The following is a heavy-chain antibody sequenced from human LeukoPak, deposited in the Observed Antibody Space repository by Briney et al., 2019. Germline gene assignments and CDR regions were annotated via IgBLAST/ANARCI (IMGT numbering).Heavy chain of an antibody. J-gene: IGHJ5*02. D-gene: IGHD6-6*01. CDR3: TRRGGSSSSDWFDP. V-gene: IGHV4-59*08. Sequence: PSETLSLTCTVSGGSISNYYWSWIRQPPGKGLEWIGYVYYTGSTSYNPPLKSRVTISGDTSKNQFSLKLSSVTAADTAVYYCTRRGGSSSSDWFDPWGQGTLVIVSS. CDR2: VYYTGST. CDR1: GGSISNYY.